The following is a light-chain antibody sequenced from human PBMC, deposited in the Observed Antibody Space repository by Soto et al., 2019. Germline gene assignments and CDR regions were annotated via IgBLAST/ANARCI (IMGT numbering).Light chain of an antibody. CDR2: DAS. J-gene: IGKJ1*01. Sequence: DIVMTQTPFSLSVTPGQPASISCKSSQSLLHSNGKTYLYWFLQKPGQPPQLLIYDASTRATGIPARFSGSGSGTDFTLTISSLQSQDFAVYYCQQYNKWPRTFGQGTKVDIK. CDR3: QQYNKWPRT. CDR1: QSLLHSNGKTY. V-gene: IGKV2D-29*01.